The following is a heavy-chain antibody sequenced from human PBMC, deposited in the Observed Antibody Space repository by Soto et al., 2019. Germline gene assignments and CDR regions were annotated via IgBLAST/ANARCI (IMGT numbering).Heavy chain of an antibody. J-gene: IGHJ6*02. D-gene: IGHD1-7*01. CDR3: ARDELELRTYYYYGMDV. CDR2: ISSSSSYI. CDR1: GFTFSSYS. Sequence: GGSLRLSCAASGFTFSSYSMNWVRQAPGKGLECVSSISSSSSYIYYADSVKGRFTISRDNAKNSLYLQMNSLRAEDTAVYYCARDELELRTYYYYGMDVWGQGTTVTVSS. V-gene: IGHV3-21*01.